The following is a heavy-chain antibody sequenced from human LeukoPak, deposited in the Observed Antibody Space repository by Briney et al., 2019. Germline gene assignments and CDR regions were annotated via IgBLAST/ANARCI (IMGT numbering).Heavy chain of an antibody. D-gene: IGHD3-9*01. CDR1: GGSISSGSYY. Sequence: PSETLSLTCTVSGGSISSGSYYWSWIRQPAGKGLEWIGRIYTSGSTNYNPSLKSRVTISVDTSKNPFSLKLSSVTAADTAVYYCAREYYDILTGYYSRSYWYFDLWGRGTLVTVSS. V-gene: IGHV4-61*02. CDR3: AREYYDILTGYYSRSYWYFDL. J-gene: IGHJ2*01. CDR2: IYTSGST.